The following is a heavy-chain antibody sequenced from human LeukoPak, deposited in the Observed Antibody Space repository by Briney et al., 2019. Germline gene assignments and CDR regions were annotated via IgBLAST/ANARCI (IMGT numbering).Heavy chain of an antibody. Sequence: SETLSLTCAVYVGSFSGYYGSWIRQPPGKGLEWVREINHSGSTNYNPPLKSRVTISVDTSKNQFSLKLSSVTAADTAVYYCARDLWFGRNWFDPWGKGTLVTVSS. CDR2: INHSGST. CDR3: ARDLWFGRNWFDP. V-gene: IGHV4-34*01. CDR1: VGSFSGYY. D-gene: IGHD3-10*01. J-gene: IGHJ5*02.